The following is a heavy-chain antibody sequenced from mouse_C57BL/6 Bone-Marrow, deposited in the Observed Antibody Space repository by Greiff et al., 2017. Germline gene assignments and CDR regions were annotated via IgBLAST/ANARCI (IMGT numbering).Heavy chain of an antibody. Sequence: EVQRVESGPGLVKPSQSLSLTCSVTGYSITSGYYWNWIRQFPGNKLEWMGYISYDGSNNYNPSLKNRISITRDTSKNQFFLKLNSGTTEDTATYYCARGRYDVFAYWGQGTLVTVSA. CDR1: GYSITSGYY. D-gene: IGHD2-14*01. J-gene: IGHJ3*01. V-gene: IGHV3-6*01. CDR3: ARGRYDVFAY. CDR2: ISYDGSN.